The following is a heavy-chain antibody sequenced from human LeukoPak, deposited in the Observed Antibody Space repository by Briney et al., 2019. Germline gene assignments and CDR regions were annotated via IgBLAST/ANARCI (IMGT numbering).Heavy chain of an antibody. D-gene: IGHD6-13*01. Sequence: GGSLRLSCAASGFTFSSYALTWVRQAPGKGLEWVSAIRGSGCSTYYADSVKGRFTISRDNSKNTLYLQMNSLRAEDTAVYYCAKDVAYSSHYYYGMDVWGQGTTVTVSS. V-gene: IGHV3-23*01. J-gene: IGHJ6*02. CDR3: AKDVAYSSHYYYGMDV. CDR1: GFTFSSYA. CDR2: IRGSGCST.